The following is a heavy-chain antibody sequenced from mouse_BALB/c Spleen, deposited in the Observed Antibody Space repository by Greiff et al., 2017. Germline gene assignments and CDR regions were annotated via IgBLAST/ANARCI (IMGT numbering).Heavy chain of an antibody. V-gene: IGHV1-54*01. CDR3: AREGSNWGFDY. D-gene: IGHD4-1*01. CDR1: GYTFSTYW. J-gene: IGHJ2*01. CDR2: INPGSGGT. Sequence: VQVVESGAELMKPGASVKISCKATGYTFSTYWIEWVKQRPGQGLEWIGVINPGSGGTNYNEKFKGKATLTADKSSSTAYMQLSSLTSDDSAVYFCAREGSNWGFDYWGQGTTLTVSS.